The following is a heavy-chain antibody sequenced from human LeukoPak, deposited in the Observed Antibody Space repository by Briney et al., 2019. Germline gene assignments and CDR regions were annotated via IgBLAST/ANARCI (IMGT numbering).Heavy chain of an antibody. Sequence: SQTLSLTCTGSGGSLSSGGYYWSWLRQHPGRGLEWIGYIYYSGSTYYNPSLKSRVTISVDTSKNQFSLKLSSVTAADTAVYYCARDGEKMATGLDYWGQGTLVTVAS. D-gene: IGHD5-24*01. CDR2: IYYSGST. CDR3: ARDGEKMATGLDY. V-gene: IGHV4-31*03. CDR1: GGSLSSGGYY. J-gene: IGHJ4*02.